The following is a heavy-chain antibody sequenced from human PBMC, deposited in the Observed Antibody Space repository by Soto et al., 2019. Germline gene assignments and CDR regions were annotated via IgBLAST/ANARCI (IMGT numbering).Heavy chain of an antibody. D-gene: IGHD3-22*01. CDR2: IKSKTDGATT. J-gene: IGHJ4*02. Sequence: GGSLRLSCAASGFTFSNAWMSWVRQAPGKGLEWVGRIKSKTDGATTDYAAPVKGRFTISRDDSKNTLYLQINSLKTEDTAVYYCATDAYYDTSGYWFWGQGTLVTVSS. CDR1: GFTFSNAW. V-gene: IGHV3-15*01. CDR3: ATDAYYDTSGYWF.